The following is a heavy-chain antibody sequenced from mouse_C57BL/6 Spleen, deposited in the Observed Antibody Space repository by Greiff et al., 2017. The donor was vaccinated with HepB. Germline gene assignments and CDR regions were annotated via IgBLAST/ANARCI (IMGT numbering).Heavy chain of an antibody. J-gene: IGHJ1*03. D-gene: IGHD2-1*01. V-gene: IGHV1-78*01. CDR2: IYPRDGST. Sequence: VQLQESDAELVKPGASVKISCKVSGYTFTDHTIPWMKQRPEQGLEWIGYIYPRDGSTKYNEKFKGKATLTADKSSSTAYMQLNSLTSEDSAVYFCARGRVYYSHFDVWGTGTTVTVSS. CDR3: ARGRVYYSHFDV. CDR1: GYTFTDHT.